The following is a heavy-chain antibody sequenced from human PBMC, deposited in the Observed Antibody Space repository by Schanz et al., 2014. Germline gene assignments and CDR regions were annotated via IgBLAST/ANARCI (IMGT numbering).Heavy chain of an antibody. Sequence: EVQLLESGGGLVQPGGSLRLSCAVSGFTFSSYSMNWVRQAPGKGLEWVSSISSSGSYIHYADSVEGRFTISRDNSRNTLYLQMNTLRAEDTAVYYCARDRGYCSGGSCLTFDYWGQGTLVTVSS. CDR2: ISSSGSYI. CDR3: ARDRGYCSGGSCLTFDY. CDR1: GFTFSSYS. J-gene: IGHJ4*02. D-gene: IGHD2-15*01. V-gene: IGHV3-21*01.